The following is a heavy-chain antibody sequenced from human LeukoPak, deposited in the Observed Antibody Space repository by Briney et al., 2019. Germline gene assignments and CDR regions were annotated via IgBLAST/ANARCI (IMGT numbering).Heavy chain of an antibody. D-gene: IGHD1-26*01. J-gene: IGHJ4*02. Sequence: GGSLRLSCAASGFTFSSYAMHWVRQAPGKGLEWVAVISYDGSNKYYADSVKGRFTISRDNSKNTLYLQMNSLRAEDTAVYYCASSGSYSGYWGQGTLVTVSS. CDR3: ASSGSYSGY. CDR1: GFTFSSYA. CDR2: ISYDGSNK. V-gene: IGHV3-30-3*01.